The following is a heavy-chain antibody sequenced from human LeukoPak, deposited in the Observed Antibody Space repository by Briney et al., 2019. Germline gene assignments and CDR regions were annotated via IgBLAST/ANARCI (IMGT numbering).Heavy chain of an antibody. CDR3: AREGGYSYGTDYNWFDP. CDR1: GFTFSSYS. CDR2: ISSSSSYI. J-gene: IGHJ5*02. V-gene: IGHV3-21*01. D-gene: IGHD5-18*01. Sequence: GGSLRLSCAAAGFTFSSYSMNWVRQAPGKGLEWVSSISSSSSYIYYADSVKGRFTISRDNAKNSLYLQMNSLSAEDTAVYYCAREGGYSYGTDYNWFDPWGQGTLVTVSS.